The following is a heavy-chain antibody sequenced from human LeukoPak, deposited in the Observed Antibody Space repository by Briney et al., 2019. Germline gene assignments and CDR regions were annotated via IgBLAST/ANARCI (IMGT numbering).Heavy chain of an antibody. CDR2: ISSSSSYI. Sequence: GGSLRLFCAASGFTFSSYSMNWLRQAPGKGLEWVSSISSSSSYIFYADSVKRRVTISRDNAKNSLYLQMNSLRAEDTAVYFCARGGSSDFDYWGQGILVSVSS. CDR3: ARGGSSDFDY. J-gene: IGHJ4*02. V-gene: IGHV3-21*01. CDR1: GFTFSSYS. D-gene: IGHD1-26*01.